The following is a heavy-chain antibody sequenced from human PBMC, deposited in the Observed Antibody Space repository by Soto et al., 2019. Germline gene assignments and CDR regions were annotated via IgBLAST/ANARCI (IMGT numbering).Heavy chain of an antibody. CDR1: GFTFSGSA. CDR2: IRSKANSYAT. J-gene: IGHJ6*02. CDR3: TRCEEWGAAGGMVDV. V-gene: IGHV3-73*01. Sequence: EVQLVESGGGLVQPGGSLKLSCAASGFTFSGSAMHWVRQASGKGLEWVGRIRSKANSYATAYAASVKGRFTISRDDSKNTAYLQMNSLKTEDTAVYYCTRCEEWGAAGGMVDVWGQGTTVTVSS. D-gene: IGHD1-26*01.